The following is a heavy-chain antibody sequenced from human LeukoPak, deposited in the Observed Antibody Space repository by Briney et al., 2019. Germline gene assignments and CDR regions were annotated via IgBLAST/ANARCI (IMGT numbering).Heavy chain of an antibody. CDR1: GFTFSHFW. D-gene: IGHD2-15*01. Sequence: GGSLRLSCAASGFTFSHFWMSWVRQAPGKGLEWVAYIKKTGSETYYVDSVTGRFTITRDNTRSSLFLQMYSLRAEDTAVYFCVREDGYCSGGNCYSYFDSWGQGTLVTVSS. V-gene: IGHV3-7*01. CDR2: IKKTGSET. CDR3: VREDGYCSGGNCYSYFDS. J-gene: IGHJ4*02.